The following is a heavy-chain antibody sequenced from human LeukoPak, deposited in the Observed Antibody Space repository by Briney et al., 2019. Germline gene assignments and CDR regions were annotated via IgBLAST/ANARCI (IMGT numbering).Heavy chain of an antibody. CDR2: ISYDGSNK. CDR1: GFTFSSYA. V-gene: IGHV3-30-3*01. Sequence: GGSLRLSCAASGFTFSSYAMHWVRQAPGKGLEWVAVISYDGSNKYYADSVKGRFTISRDNSKNTLYLQMNSLRAEDTAVYYCARDPPPAYDSSGFTWGQGTLVTVSS. J-gene: IGHJ5*02. D-gene: IGHD3-22*01. CDR3: ARDPPPAYDSSGFT.